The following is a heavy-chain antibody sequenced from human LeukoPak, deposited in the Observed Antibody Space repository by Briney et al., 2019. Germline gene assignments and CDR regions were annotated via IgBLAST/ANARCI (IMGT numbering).Heavy chain of an antibody. D-gene: IGHD3-22*01. V-gene: IGHV3-30*18. CDR3: AKDHRAYYDSRGFFDY. Sequence: GGSLRLSCAASGFTFSTYGMHWVRQAPGKGLEWVAVISYDGSNKYYADSVKGRFTISRDNSKNTLYLQMNSLRAEDTAVYYCAKDHRAYYDSRGFFDYWGQGTLVTVSS. CDR1: GFTFSTYG. J-gene: IGHJ4*02. CDR2: ISYDGSNK.